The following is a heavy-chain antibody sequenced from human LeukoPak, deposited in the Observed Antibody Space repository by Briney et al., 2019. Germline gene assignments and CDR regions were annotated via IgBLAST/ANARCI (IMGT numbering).Heavy chain of an antibody. CDR2: IYYSGST. V-gene: IGHV4-39*02. D-gene: IGHD6-13*01. CDR3: ATEWRAGIAAAAEAGS. CDR1: GGSFRSSSYY. J-gene: IGHJ4*02. Sequence: PSETLSLTCTVSGGSFRSSSYYWGWIRQTPGKGLEWIGCIYYSGSTYYNPSLKSRVTISIDTSKNQFSLKLSSVTAADTAVYYCATEWRAGIAAAAEAGSWGQGTLVTVSS.